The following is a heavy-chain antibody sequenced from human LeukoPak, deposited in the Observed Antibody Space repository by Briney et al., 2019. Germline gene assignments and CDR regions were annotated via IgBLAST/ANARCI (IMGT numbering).Heavy chain of an antibody. V-gene: IGHV3-7*04. CDR2: IKPEGSEK. D-gene: IGHD6-19*01. J-gene: IGHJ4*02. Sequence: GGSPRPSCAASGFTFSSYWMSWVRQAPGKGLEWLAHIKPEGSEKYYVDSVKGRFTISRDNAKNSLYLQMNRLGAEDTAVYYCARDEVAVPGGDYWGQGTLVTASS. CDR3: ARDEVAVPGGDY. CDR1: GFTFSSYW.